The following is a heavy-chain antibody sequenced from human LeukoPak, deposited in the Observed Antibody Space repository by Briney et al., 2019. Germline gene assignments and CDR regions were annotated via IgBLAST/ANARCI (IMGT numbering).Heavy chain of an antibody. V-gene: IGHV4-39*01. CDR1: GGSISSSIYS. CDR2: IYYSGST. Sequence: PSETLSLTCTVSGGSISSSIYSWGWIRQPPGKGLEWIGSIYYSGSTYYNPSLKSRVTISVDTSKNQFSLKLSSVTAADTAVYYCARPSSGWRGYWGQGTLVTVSS. J-gene: IGHJ4*02. CDR3: ARPSSGWRGY. D-gene: IGHD6-19*01.